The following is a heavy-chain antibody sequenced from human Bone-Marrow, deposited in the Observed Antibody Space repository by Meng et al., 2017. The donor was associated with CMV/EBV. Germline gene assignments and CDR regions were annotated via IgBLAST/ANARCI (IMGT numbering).Heavy chain of an antibody. CDR2: INPNSGGT. CDR3: ARTSLDPWSGYWGDYYYYGMDV. D-gene: IGHD3-3*01. V-gene: IGHV1-2*02. Sequence: ASVKVSSKTSGYSFISYDINWVRQAAGQGLEWMGWINPNSGGTNYAQKFQGRVTMTRDTSISTAYMELSRLRSDDTAVYYCARTSLDPWSGYWGDYYYYGMDVWGQGTTVTVSS. CDR1: GYSFISYD. J-gene: IGHJ6*02.